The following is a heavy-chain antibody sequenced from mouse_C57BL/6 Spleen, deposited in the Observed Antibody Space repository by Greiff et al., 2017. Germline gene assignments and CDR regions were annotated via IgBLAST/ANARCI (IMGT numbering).Heavy chain of an antibody. CDR2: INPSNGGT. V-gene: IGHV1-53*01. CDR3: AKGYYSNSYFDY. D-gene: IGHD2-5*01. J-gene: IGHJ2*01. Sequence: QVKLQQPGPELVKPGASVKLSCKASGYTFTSYWMHWVKQRPGQGLEWIGNINPSNGGTNYNEKFKSKATLTVDKSSSTAYMQLSSLTSEDSAVYYCAKGYYSNSYFDYWGQGTTLTVSS. CDR1: GYTFTSYW.